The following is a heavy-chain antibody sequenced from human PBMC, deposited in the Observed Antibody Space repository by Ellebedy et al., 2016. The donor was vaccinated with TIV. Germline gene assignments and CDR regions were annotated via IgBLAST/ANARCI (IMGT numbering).Heavy chain of an antibody. CDR3: ARYEGATGAIDY. CDR2: IYPGNSDI. J-gene: IGHJ4*02. V-gene: IGHV5-51*01. Sequence: KVSCKASGYIFTSNWIGWVRQMPGKGLEWMGIIYPGNSDIRCSPSTQGRVTISADKSISTAYRQWSSLKASDTAMYYCARYEGATGAIDYWGQGTLVTVSA. D-gene: IGHD1-1*01. CDR1: GYIFTSNW.